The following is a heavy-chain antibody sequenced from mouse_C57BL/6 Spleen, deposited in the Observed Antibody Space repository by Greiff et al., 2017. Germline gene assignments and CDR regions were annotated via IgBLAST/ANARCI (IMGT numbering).Heavy chain of an antibody. D-gene: IGHD1-1*01. Sequence: VQLQQPGAELVRPGTSVKLSCKASGYTFTSYWMHWVKQRPGQGLEWIGVIDPSDSYPNYNQKFKGKATLTVDTSSSPAYMQLSSLTSEDSAVYYCAKTSEDYGSSYWYFDVWGTGTTVTVSS. J-gene: IGHJ1*03. CDR3: AKTSEDYGSSYWYFDV. CDR1: GYTFTSYW. V-gene: IGHV1-59*01. CDR2: IDPSDSYP.